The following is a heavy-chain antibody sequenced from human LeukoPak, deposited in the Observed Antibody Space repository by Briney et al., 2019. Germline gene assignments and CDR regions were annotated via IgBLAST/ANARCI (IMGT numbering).Heavy chain of an antibody. D-gene: IGHD6-13*01. CDR1: GGSISSDY. J-gene: IGHJ2*01. Sequence: SETLSLTCTVSGGSISSDYWSWIRQPPGKGLEWIGYIYYSGSTNYNPSLKSRVTISVDTSKNQFSLKLSSVTAADTAVYYCACWRAAAGHSYWYFDLWGRGTLVTVSS. V-gene: IGHV4-59*01. CDR2: IYYSGST. CDR3: ACWRAAAGHSYWYFDL.